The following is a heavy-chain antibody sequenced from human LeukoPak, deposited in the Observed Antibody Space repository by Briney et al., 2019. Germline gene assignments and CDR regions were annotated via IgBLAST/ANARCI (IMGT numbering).Heavy chain of an antibody. CDR2: ISYDGSNK. CDR1: GFTFSSYA. V-gene: IGHV3-30-3*01. J-gene: IGHJ4*02. D-gene: IGHD2-2*01. CDR3: ARGYRSSTSCYPFDY. Sequence: GRSLRLSCAASGFTFSSYAMHWVRQAPGKGLEWVAVISYDGSNKYYADSVKGRFTISRDNFKNTLYLQMNSLRAEDTAVYYCARGYRSSTSCYPFDYWGQGTLVTVSS.